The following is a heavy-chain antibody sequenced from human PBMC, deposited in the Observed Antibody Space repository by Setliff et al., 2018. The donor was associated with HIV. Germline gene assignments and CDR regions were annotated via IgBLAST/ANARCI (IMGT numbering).Heavy chain of an antibody. CDR2: ISGSGDRT. CDR3: AGPFPGQGAAARENDAFDI. D-gene: IGHD6-13*01. V-gene: IGHV3-23*01. Sequence: GGSLRLSCAAPGLTFEYYAMTWVRQAPGRGLEWVSGISGSGDRTYYAPAVRGRFTISRDNVKNILYLQMNSLKADDTAVYYCAGPFPGQGAAARENDAFDIWGQGTMVTVS. J-gene: IGHJ3*02. CDR1: GLTFEYYA.